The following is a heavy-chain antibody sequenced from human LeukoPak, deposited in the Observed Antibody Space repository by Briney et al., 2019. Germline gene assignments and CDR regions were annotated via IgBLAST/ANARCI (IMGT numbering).Heavy chain of an antibody. CDR3: AKEKAAADQTFDY. Sequence: GRSLRLSCAASGLTFSSYGMHWVRQAPGKGLEWVAVISYDGSNKYYADSVKGRFTISRDNSKNTLYLQMNSLRAEDTAVYYCAKEKAAADQTFDYWGQGTLVTVSS. J-gene: IGHJ4*02. CDR1: GLTFSSYG. D-gene: IGHD6-13*01. CDR2: ISYDGSNK. V-gene: IGHV3-30*18.